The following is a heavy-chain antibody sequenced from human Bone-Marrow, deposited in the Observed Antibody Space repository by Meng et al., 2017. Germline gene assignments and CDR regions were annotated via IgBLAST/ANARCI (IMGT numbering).Heavy chain of an antibody. Sequence: GESLKISCTASGFMFSSYWMHWVRQAPGKGLVWVSRISNDGSTTIYADSVRGRFTMSRDNAKNTVYLQVNSLRAEDTAVYFCVRESFGVGDHFDFWGQGTLVTVSS. CDR3: VRESFGVGDHFDF. D-gene: IGHD3-16*01. V-gene: IGHV3-74*01. CDR2: ISNDGSTT. J-gene: IGHJ4*02. CDR1: GFMFSSYW.